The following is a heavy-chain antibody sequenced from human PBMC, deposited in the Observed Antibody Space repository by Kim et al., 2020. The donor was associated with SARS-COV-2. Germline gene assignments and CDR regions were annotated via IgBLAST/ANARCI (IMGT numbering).Heavy chain of an antibody. CDR2: PILDTA. Sequence: PILDTAIYAPQFQGKVTITADKSTSTAYMELTSLTSEDTAVYYCAKDGGDYWGQGTLVTVSS. CDR3: AKDGGDY. V-gene: IGHV1-69*08. D-gene: IGHD3-16*01. J-gene: IGHJ4*02.